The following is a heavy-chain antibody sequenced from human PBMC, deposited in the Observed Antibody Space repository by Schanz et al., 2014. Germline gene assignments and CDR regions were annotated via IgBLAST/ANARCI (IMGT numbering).Heavy chain of an antibody. CDR3: ARERRFFDRDDLYYFDS. V-gene: IGHV1-18*01. CDR1: GYTFTSYG. CDR2: ISVYNHNK. D-gene: IGHD3-3*01. Sequence: QVQLVQSGAEVKKPGASVKVSCKASGYTFTSYGISWVRQAPGQGLEWMGWISVYNHNKEYDQKFQGRVTMTTDTYTSTAYMALTKLRSDDTDVAYCARERRFFDRDDLYYFDSWGQGTLVTVSS. J-gene: IGHJ4*02.